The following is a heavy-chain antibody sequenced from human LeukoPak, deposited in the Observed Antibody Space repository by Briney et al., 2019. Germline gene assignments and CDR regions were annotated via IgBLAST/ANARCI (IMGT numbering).Heavy chain of an antibody. CDR2: IHPNRGGT. J-gene: IGHJ4*02. CDR1: GYTFTGYY. V-gene: IGHV1-2*02. D-gene: IGHD6-19*01. CDR3: ARDLGSGWIIVDY. Sequence: ASVNLSCKASGYTFTGYYIHWVRQAPGQGLEWMGWIHPNRGGTNSAQKFQGRVTLTRDTSISTAYLELSSLRSDDTAVYYCARDLGSGWIIVDYWGQGTLVTVSS.